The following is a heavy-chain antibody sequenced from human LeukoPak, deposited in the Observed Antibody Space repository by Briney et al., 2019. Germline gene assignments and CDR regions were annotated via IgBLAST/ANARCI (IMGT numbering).Heavy chain of an antibody. CDR1: GFSLSSYA. J-gene: IGHJ4*02. V-gene: IGHV3-23*01. D-gene: IGHD3-3*01. Sequence: GGSLRLSRAASGFSLSSYAMSWVRQAPGKGLEWVSATSSSDSGTYYADSVKGRFTISRDNSKNTLYLQMNSLRAEDTAVYYCAKSTIFGVVTPYYFDYWGQGTLVTVSS. CDR3: AKSTIFGVVTPYYFDY. CDR2: TSSSDSGT.